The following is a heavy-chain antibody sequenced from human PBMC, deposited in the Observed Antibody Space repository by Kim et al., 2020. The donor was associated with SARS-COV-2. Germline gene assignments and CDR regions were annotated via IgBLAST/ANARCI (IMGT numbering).Heavy chain of an antibody. Sequence: SETLSLTCAVYGGSFSGYYWSWIRQPPGKGLEWIGEINHSGSTNYNPSLKSRVTISVDTSKNQFSLKLSSVTAADTAVYYCARGQGNGDYGVVRKYYYYYYMDVWGKGTTVAVSS. CDR2: INHSGST. J-gene: IGHJ6*03. V-gene: IGHV4-34*01. CDR3: ARGQGNGDYGVVRKYYYYYYMDV. CDR1: GGSFSGYY. D-gene: IGHD4-17*01.